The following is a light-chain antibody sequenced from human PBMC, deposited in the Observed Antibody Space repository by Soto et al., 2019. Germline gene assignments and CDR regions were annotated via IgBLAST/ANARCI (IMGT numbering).Light chain of an antibody. CDR1: QSVSSSY. CDR3: QQYGSSPYT. Sequence: EIVFTQSPGTLSLSPGERATLSCSASQSVSSSYLAWYQQKPGQAPRLLIYGASSRATGIPDRFSGSGSGTDFTLTISRLDPEDVAGYYCQQYGSSPYTFGQGNKLEIK. V-gene: IGKV3-20*01. CDR2: GAS. J-gene: IGKJ2*01.